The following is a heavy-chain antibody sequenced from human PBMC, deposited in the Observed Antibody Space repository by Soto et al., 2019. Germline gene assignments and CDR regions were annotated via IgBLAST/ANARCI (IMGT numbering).Heavy chain of an antibody. CDR1: CLTVIHNY. J-gene: IGHJ4*02. CDR2: SFRGVST. CDR3: ATHPSSLK. Sequence: EVQLVETGGGLVQPGGSLRLSCAASCLTVIHNYMSWVRQAPGEGLERVSVSFRGVSTSYADSVKSRFTVSRDSSKNTLYLQMNSLRADDTAVYYCATHPSSLKWGQGTLVTVSP. V-gene: IGHV3-53*02.